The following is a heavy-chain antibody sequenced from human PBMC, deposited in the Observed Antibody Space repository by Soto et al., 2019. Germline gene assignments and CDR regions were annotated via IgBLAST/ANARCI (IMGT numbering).Heavy chain of an antibody. Sequence: QVQLVQSGAEVKKPGSSVKVSCKASGGTFSSYTISWVRQAPGQGLEWMGRIIPILGIANYAQKFQGRVTITADKSTSTAYMELSSLRSEDTAVYYCARDRANPLVGATTLPFYWGQGTLVTVSS. CDR3: ARDRANPLVGATTLPFY. V-gene: IGHV1-69*08. CDR1: GGTFSSYT. CDR2: IIPILGIA. J-gene: IGHJ4*02. D-gene: IGHD1-26*01.